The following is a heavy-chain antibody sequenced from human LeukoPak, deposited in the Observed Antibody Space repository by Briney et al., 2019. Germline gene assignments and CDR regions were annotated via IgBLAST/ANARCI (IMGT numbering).Heavy chain of an antibody. D-gene: IGHD3-3*01. CDR3: AIESLTSFGVAVVCDL. V-gene: IGHV1-69*13. J-gene: IGHJ2*01. Sequence: GASVKVSCTASGGTFSSYAISWVRQAPGQGLEWMGGIIPIFGTANYAQKFQGRVTITADESTSTAYMELSSLRSEDTAVYYCAIESLTSFGVAVVCDLWGRGTLVTVSS. CDR1: GGTFSSYA. CDR2: IIPIFGTA.